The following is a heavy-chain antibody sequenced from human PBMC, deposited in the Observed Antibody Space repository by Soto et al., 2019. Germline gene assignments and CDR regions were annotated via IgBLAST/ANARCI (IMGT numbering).Heavy chain of an antibody. D-gene: IGHD6-6*01. CDR1: GFTFSDYY. J-gene: IGHJ6*02. CDR3: SIAARPSVQYYYYGMDV. Sequence: PGGSLRLSCAASGFTFSDYYMSWIRQAPGKGLEWVSYISSSSSYTNYADSVKGRFTISRDNAKNSLYLQMNSLRAEDTAVYYCSIAARPSVQYYYYGMDVWGQGTTVTVSS. V-gene: IGHV3-11*06. CDR2: ISSSSSYT.